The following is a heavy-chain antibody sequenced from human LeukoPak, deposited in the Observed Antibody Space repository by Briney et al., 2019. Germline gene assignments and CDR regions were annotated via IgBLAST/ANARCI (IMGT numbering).Heavy chain of an antibody. V-gene: IGHV3-30*18. J-gene: IGHJ4*02. Sequence: PGGSLRLSCAASGFTFSSYGMHWVRQAPGKGLEWVAVISYDGSNKYYADSVKGRFTISRGNSKNTLYLQMNSLRAEDTAVYYCAKAGRDGYNSFDYWGQGTLVTVSS. CDR1: GFTFSSYG. CDR2: ISYDGSNK. CDR3: AKAGRDGYNSFDY. D-gene: IGHD5-24*01.